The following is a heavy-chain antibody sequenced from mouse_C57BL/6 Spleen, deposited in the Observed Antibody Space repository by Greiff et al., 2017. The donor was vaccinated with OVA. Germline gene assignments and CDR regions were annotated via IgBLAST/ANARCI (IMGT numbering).Heavy chain of an antibody. J-gene: IGHJ2*01. CDR2: IDPSDSET. Sequence: VQLQQPGAELVRPGSSVKLSCKASGYTFTSYWMHWVKQRPIQGLEWISNIDPSDSETHYNQKFKDKATLTVDKSSSTAYMQLSSLTSGDSAVYYCARGGLGLDYWGQGTTLTVSS. D-gene: IGHD4-1*01. CDR3: ARGGLGLDY. CDR1: GYTFTSYW. V-gene: IGHV1-52*01.